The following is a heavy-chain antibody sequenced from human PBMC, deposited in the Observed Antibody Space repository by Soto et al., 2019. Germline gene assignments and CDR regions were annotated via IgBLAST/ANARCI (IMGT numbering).Heavy chain of an antibody. J-gene: IGHJ4*02. CDR3: ARCIESRLSGGSSQRLDY. Sequence: SLSCAVYGGTFSGYYWSLIRQPPGKGLEWIGEINHSGSTNYNPSLKSRVTISVDTSKNQFSLKLSSVTAADTAVYYCARCIESRLSGGSSQRLDYWGQGTLVTVSS. D-gene: IGHD3-16*01. CDR1: GGTFSGYY. CDR2: INHSGST. V-gene: IGHV4-34*01.